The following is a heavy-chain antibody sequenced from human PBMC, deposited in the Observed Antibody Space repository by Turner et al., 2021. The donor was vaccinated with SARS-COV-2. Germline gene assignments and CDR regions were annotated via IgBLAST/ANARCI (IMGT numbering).Heavy chain of an antibody. CDR2: ISYDGSKQ. V-gene: IGHV3-30-3*01. D-gene: IGHD3-3*01. CDR1: GFTFSDYA. CDR3: ERERRGYYAEY. Sequence: QVQLVESWGGVVQPGRSLRLSCAASGFTFSDYAMHWVRQAPGKGLEWVALISYDGSKQYYADSVKGRFTISRDDSKNTLYLQMNSLSAEDTAVYHCERERRGYYAEYWGQGSLVTVSS. J-gene: IGHJ4*02.